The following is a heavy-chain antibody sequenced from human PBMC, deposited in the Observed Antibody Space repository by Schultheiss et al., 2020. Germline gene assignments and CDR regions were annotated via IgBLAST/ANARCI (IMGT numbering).Heavy chain of an antibody. D-gene: IGHD3-16*01. CDR2: IGQDGSEK. V-gene: IGHV3-7*03. CDR3: AGELRLGERYYYYGMDV. Sequence: GGSLRLSCAASGLTFSRYWMSWVRQAPGKGLEWVANIGQDGSEKYYVDSVKGRFTISRDNAKNSLYLQVNSLRAEDMTVYYCAGELRLGERYYYYGMDVWGQGTTVTVSS. J-gene: IGHJ6*02. CDR1: GLTFSRYW.